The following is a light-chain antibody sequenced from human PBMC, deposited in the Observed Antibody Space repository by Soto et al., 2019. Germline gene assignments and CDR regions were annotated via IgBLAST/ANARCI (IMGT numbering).Light chain of an antibody. Sequence: EIVLTQSPGTLSLSPGERATLSCRASQSVSSSYLAWYQQKPGQAPRLLSYGASSRATGIPDRFSGSGSGTDFTLTISRLGPDDFAVYYCQQYGSSPRTFGQGTKLELK. CDR2: GAS. CDR1: QSVSSSY. CDR3: QQYGSSPRT. V-gene: IGKV3-20*01. J-gene: IGKJ2*01.